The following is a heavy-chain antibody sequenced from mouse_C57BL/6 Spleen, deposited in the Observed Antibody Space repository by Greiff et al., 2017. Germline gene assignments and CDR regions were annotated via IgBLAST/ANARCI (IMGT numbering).Heavy chain of an antibody. J-gene: IGHJ3*01. CDR2: INPGSGGT. V-gene: IGHV1-54*01. Sequence: VQLQQSGAELVRPGPSVKVSCKASGYAFTNYLIEWVKQRPGQGLEWIGVINPGSGGTNYNEKFKGKATLTSYKSSSTAYMQLSSLTSEDSAVFICARGPDVYDEAYWGQGTLVTVSA. CDR1: GYAFTNYL. CDR3: ARGPDVYDEAY. D-gene: IGHD2-2*01.